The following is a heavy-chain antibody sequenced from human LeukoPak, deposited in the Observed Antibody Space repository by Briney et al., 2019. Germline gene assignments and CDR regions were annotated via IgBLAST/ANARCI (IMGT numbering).Heavy chain of an antibody. CDR3: VSSYGGYVLDY. Sequence: SETLSLTCTVSGGSPSSYSWNWIRQSPGKGLEIGRVYHSGSINYNPSLKSRVTISVDTSKNQFSLNLSSVTAADTAVYYCVSSYGGYVLDYWGQGTLVIVSS. CDR2: VYHSGSI. CDR1: GGSPSSYS. J-gene: IGHJ4*02. D-gene: IGHD5-12*01. V-gene: IGHV4-59*01.